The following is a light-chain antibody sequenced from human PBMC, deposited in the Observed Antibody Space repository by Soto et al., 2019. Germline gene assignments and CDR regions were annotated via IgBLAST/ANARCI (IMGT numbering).Light chain of an antibody. V-gene: IGKV3-20*01. CDR3: QQHGSSGGT. CDR2: GAS. CDR1: QSVSSSY. Sequence: EIVLTQSPGTLSLSPGERATLSCRASQSVSSSYLAWYQQKPGQAPRLLMYGASSRATGIPDRFSGSGSGTDFTLPISRMEPEDFEVYYCQQHGSSGGTFGPGTKVDI. J-gene: IGKJ3*01.